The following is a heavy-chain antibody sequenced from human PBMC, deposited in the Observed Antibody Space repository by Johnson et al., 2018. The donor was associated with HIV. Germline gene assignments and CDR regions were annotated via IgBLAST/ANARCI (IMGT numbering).Heavy chain of an antibody. CDR3: ARALVDDAFDI. CDR2: IGTAGDT. CDR1: GFTFSSYD. D-gene: IGHD1-26*01. V-gene: IGHV3-13*01. Sequence: VQLVESGGGLVQPGGSLRLSCAASGFTFSSYDMYWVRQTTGKGLEWVSAIGTAGDTYYPGSVKGRFTISRENAKNSLYLQMNSLRAGDTAVYYCARALVDDAFDIWGQGTMVTVSS. J-gene: IGHJ3*02.